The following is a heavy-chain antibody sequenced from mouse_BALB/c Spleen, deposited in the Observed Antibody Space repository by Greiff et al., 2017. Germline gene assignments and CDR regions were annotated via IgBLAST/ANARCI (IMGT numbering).Heavy chain of an antibody. CDR3: ARRTTVVGGYFDY. Sequence: VTLKVSGPGILKPSRTLSLPCSFSGFSLGTSGMGVGWIRQPSGKVLEWLAHIWWDDDKYYNPSLKSQLTISKDTSRNQVFLKITSVDTADTATYYCARRTTVVGGYFDYWGQGTTLTVSS. D-gene: IGHD1-1*01. J-gene: IGHJ2*01. V-gene: IGHV8-8*01. CDR2: IWWDDDK. CDR1: GFSLGTSGMG.